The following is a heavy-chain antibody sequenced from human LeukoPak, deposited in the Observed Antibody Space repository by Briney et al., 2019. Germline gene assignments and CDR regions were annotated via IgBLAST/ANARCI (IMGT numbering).Heavy chain of an antibody. CDR3: ARHVPPGIAAAGSLDY. Sequence: SETLSLTRTVSGGSISSSSYYWGWIRQPPGKGLEWIGSIYYSGSTYYNPSLKSRVTISVDTSKNQFSLKLSSVTAADTAVYYCARHVPPGIAAAGSLDYWGQGTLVTVSS. V-gene: IGHV4-39*01. CDR1: GGSISSSSYY. CDR2: IYYSGST. D-gene: IGHD6-13*01. J-gene: IGHJ4*02.